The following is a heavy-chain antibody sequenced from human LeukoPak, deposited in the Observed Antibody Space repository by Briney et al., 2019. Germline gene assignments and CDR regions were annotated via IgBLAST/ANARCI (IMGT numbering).Heavy chain of an antibody. CDR2: TDPSDSYT. Sequence: GESLRISCKGSGYSFTSYWISWVRQMPGKGLEWMGRTDPSDSYTNYSPSFQGHVTISADKSISTAYLQWSSLKASDTAMYYCARHEGGYAASDYWGQGTLVTVSS. CDR3: ARHEGGYAASDY. D-gene: IGHD5-12*01. CDR1: GYSFTSYW. V-gene: IGHV5-10-1*01. J-gene: IGHJ4*02.